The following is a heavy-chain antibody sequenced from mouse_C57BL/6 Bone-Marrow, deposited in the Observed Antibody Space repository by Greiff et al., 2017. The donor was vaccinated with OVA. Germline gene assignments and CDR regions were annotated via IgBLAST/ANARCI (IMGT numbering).Heavy chain of an antibody. CDR2: IDPSDSYT. Sequence: QVQLQQPGAELVRPGTSVKLSCKASGYTFTSYWMHWVKQRPGQGLEWIGVIDPSDSYTNYNQKFKGKATLTVDTSPSTAYMQLSSLTSEDSAVYYCYYYVWGTGTTVTVSS. V-gene: IGHV1-59*01. D-gene: IGHD1-1*01. CDR3: YYYV. J-gene: IGHJ1*03. CDR1: GYTFTSYW.